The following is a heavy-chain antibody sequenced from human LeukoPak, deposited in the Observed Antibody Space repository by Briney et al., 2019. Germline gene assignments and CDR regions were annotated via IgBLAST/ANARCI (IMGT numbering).Heavy chain of an antibody. CDR2: IIPIFGTA. Sequence: SVKVSCKASGGTFSSYAISWVRQAPGQGLEWMGRIIPIFGTANYAQKFQGRVTITTDESTSTAYMELSSLRSDDTAVYYCARLLMKYIVVVPAAPFDYWGQGTLVTVSS. CDR3: ARLLMKYIVVVPAAPFDY. J-gene: IGHJ4*02. CDR1: GGTFSSYA. V-gene: IGHV1-69*05. D-gene: IGHD2-2*01.